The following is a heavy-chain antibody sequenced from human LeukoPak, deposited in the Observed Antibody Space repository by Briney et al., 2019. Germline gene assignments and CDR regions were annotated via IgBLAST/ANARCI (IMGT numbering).Heavy chain of an antibody. V-gene: IGHV3-21*01. CDR2: ISSSSSYI. J-gene: IGHJ4*02. CDR1: GFTFSSYS. CDR3: ARDRAVAGGRL. D-gene: IGHD6-19*01. Sequence: AGGSLRLSCAASGFTFSSYSMNWVHQAPGKGLEWVSSISSSSSYIYYADSVKGRFTISRDKAKNSLYLQMNSLRAEDTAVYYCARDRAVAGGRLWGQGTLVTVSS.